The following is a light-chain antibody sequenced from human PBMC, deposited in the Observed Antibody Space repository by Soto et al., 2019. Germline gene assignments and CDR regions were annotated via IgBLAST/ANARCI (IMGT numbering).Light chain of an antibody. CDR3: SSYTSSSTPQHV. CDR2: EVS. V-gene: IGLV2-14*01. Sequence: QSALTQPASVSGSPGQSITISCTGTSSDVGGYNYVSWYQQHPGKAPKLMIYEVSNRPSGVSNRFSGSKSGNTASLTISGLQAEDEAEYYCSSYTSSSTPQHVFGTGTKLTVL. CDR1: SSDVGGYNY. J-gene: IGLJ1*01.